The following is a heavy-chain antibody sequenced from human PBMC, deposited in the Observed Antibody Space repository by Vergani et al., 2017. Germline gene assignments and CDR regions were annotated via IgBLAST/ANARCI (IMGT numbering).Heavy chain of an antibody. J-gene: IGHJ6*03. CDR2: INHSGST. CDR1: GGSFSGYY. CDR3: ARDWVNSVEYYMDV. D-gene: IGHD5-24*01. V-gene: IGHV4-34*09. Sequence: QVQLQESGPGLVKPSETLSLTCAVYGGSFSGYYWSWIRQPPGKGLEWIGEINHSGSTNYNPSLKSRVTISVDTSKNQFSLKLSSVTAADTAVYYCARDWVNSVEYYMDVWGKGTTVTVSS.